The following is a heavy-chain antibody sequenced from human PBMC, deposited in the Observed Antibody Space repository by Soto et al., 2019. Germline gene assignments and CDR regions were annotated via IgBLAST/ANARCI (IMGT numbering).Heavy chain of an antibody. Sequence: SETLSLTCTVSGGSISSSSYYWGWIRQPPGKGLEWIGSIYYSGSTYYNPSLKSRVTISVDTSKNQFSLKLSSVTAADTAVYYCARHSRQWLLQDHFDPWGQGTLVTVSS. CDR1: GGSISSSSYY. J-gene: IGHJ5*02. V-gene: IGHV4-39*01. CDR3: ARHSRQWLLQDHFDP. D-gene: IGHD6-19*01. CDR2: IYYSGST.